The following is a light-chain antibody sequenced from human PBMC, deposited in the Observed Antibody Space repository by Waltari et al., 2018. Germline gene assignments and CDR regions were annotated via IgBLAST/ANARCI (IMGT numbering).Light chain of an antibody. CDR1: SDVGNYPL. Sequence: QSALTQPASVSGSPGPSITTPCTSDVGNYPLVSWYQQRPGTAPKLKIYGATKRPSGVSDRFSGSKSVNTASLTISGLQAEDEADYYCCTFTSSGTWVFGGGTKLTVL. J-gene: IGLJ2*01. V-gene: IGLV2-23*01. CDR2: GAT. CDR3: CTFTSSGTWV.